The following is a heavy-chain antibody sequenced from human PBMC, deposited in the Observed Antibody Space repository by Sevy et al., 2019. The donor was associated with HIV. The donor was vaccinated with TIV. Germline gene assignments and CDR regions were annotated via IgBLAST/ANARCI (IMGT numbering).Heavy chain of an antibody. CDR2: ISGSGGST. CDR1: GFTFSSYA. CDR3: AKDATLGYCSGGSCYSGNWFDP. D-gene: IGHD2-15*01. V-gene: IGHV3-23*01. J-gene: IGHJ5*02. Sequence: GRSLRLPCAASGFTFSSYAMSWVRQAPGKGLEWVSAISGSGGSTYYADSVKGRFTISRDNSKNTLYLQMNSLRAEDTAVYYCAKDATLGYCSGGSCYSGNWFDPWGQGTLVTVSS.